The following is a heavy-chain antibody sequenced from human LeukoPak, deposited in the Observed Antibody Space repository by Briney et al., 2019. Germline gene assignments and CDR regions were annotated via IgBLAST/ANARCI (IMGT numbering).Heavy chain of an antibody. V-gene: IGHV1-8*01. CDR1: GYTFTNYD. D-gene: IGHD2-15*01. CDR3: ARDGPDLAHLGYCSGGSCYSWAFDY. Sequence: ASVKVSCKASGYTFTNYDINWVRQATGQGLEWMGWMGSNSGDTGYAQKFQGRVTMTRDTSTSTVYMELSSLRSEDTAVYYCARDGPDLAHLGYCSGGSCYSWAFDYWGQGTLVTVSS. J-gene: IGHJ4*02. CDR2: MGSNSGDT.